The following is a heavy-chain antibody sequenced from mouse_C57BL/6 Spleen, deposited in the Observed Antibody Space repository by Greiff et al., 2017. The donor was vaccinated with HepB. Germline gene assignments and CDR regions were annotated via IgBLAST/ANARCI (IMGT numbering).Heavy chain of an antibody. CDR1: GYTFTSYW. D-gene: IGHD2-2*01. CDR2: IYPGSGST. CDR3: ARWLRRERYFDV. J-gene: IGHJ1*03. V-gene: IGHV1-55*01. Sequence: VQLQQPGAELVKPGASVKMSCKASGYTFTSYWITWVKQRPGQGLEWIGDIYPGSGSTNYNEKFKSKATLTVDTSSSTAYMQLSSLTSEDSAVYYCARWLRRERYFDVWGTGTTVTVSS.